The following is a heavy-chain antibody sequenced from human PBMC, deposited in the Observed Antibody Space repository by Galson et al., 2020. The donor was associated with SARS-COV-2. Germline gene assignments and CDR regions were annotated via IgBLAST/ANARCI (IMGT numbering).Heavy chain of an antibody. D-gene: IGHD3-3*01. CDR2: INPNNGAT. CDR3: ARMSAIIGSDS. V-gene: IGHV1-2*02. CDR1: GYTFTDYY. Sequence: ASVKVSCKASGYTFTDYYVHWMRQAPGQGLEWMGWINPNNGATNYEQKIQGRVTMTRDTSISTAYMDLSRLRSDDTAVYYCARMSAIIGSDSWGQGTLVNVSS. J-gene: IGHJ4*02.